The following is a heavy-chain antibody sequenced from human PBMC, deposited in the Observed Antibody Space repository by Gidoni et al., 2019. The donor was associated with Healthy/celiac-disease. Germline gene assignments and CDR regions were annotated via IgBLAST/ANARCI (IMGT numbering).Heavy chain of an antibody. Sequence: QVQLLESGGGVVQPGRSLRLSCAASGFTFSSYGMHWVRQAPGKGLEWVAVISYDGSNKYYADSVKGRFNISRDNSKNTLYRQMNSLRAEDTAVYYCAKDGGYSGSLGVDYWGQGTLVTVSS. D-gene: IGHD1-26*01. CDR2: ISYDGSNK. CDR3: AKDGGYSGSLGVDY. V-gene: IGHV3-30*18. CDR1: GFTFSSYG. J-gene: IGHJ4*02.